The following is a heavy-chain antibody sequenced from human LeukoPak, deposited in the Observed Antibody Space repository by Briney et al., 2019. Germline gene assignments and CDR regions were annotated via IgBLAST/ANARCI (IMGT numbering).Heavy chain of an antibody. V-gene: IGHV4-38-2*02. D-gene: IGHD3-10*01. Sequence: SETLSLTCTVSGGSFSGYYWTWIRQPPGKGLEWIGSIYHSGSTYYNPSLKSRVTISVDTSKNQFSLKLSSVTAADTAMYYCARASDDAFDIWGQGTMVTVSS. J-gene: IGHJ3*02. CDR3: ARASDDAFDI. CDR1: GGSFSGYY. CDR2: IYHSGST.